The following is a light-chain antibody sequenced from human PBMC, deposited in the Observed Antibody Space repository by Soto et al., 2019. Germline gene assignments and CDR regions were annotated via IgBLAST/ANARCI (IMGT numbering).Light chain of an antibody. V-gene: IGKV1-9*01. J-gene: IGKJ5*01. CDR3: QQLNSLIT. Sequence: IQLTQSPSSLSASVGDRVTITCRASQGISSYLAWYQQKPGKAPKLLIYAASTLQSGVPSRFSGSGSGTDFTLTISSLQPADFATYYWQQLNSLITFGQGTRLEIK. CDR2: AAS. CDR1: QGISSY.